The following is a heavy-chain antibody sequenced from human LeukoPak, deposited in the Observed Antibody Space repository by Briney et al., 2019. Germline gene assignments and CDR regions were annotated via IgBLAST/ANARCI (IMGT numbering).Heavy chain of an antibody. V-gene: IGHV4-4*02. CDR3: AREGTWFDILTGYYASWFDP. D-gene: IGHD3-9*01. J-gene: IGHJ5*02. Sequence: PSGTLSLTCAVSGGSISSSNWWSWVRQPPGKGLEWIGEIYHSGSTNYNPSLKSRVTISVDKSKNQFSLKLSSVTAADTAVYYCAREGTWFDILTGYYASWFDPWGQGTLVTVSS. CDR2: IYHSGST. CDR1: GGSISSSNW.